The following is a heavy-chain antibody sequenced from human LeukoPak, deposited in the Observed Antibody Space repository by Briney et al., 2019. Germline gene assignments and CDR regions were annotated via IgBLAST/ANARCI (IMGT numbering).Heavy chain of an antibody. CDR3: AKVRDYYYDSSVGDY. D-gene: IGHD3-22*01. J-gene: IGHJ4*02. CDR2: ISGSGGST. CDR1: GFTFSSYA. Sequence: PGGSLRLSCAASGFTFSSYAMSWVRQAPGKGLEWVSAISGSGGSTYYADSVKGRFTISRDNSKNTLYLQMNSLRAEDTAVYYCAKVRDYYYDSSVGDYWGQGTLVTVSS. V-gene: IGHV3-23*01.